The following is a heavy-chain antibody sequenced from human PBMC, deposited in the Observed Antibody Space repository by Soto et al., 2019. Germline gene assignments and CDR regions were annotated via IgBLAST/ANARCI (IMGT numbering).Heavy chain of an antibody. CDR1: GGSMRSYY. CDR2: IYSRGDT. D-gene: IGHD2-21*01. V-gene: IGHV4-4*07. Sequence: LSLTCSVSGGSMRSYYWNWLRQPAGKGLEWIGRIYSRGDTNYNPSVKSRVTMSVDTSKNEFSLRLNSVTAADTAVYYCAGIGEDVYYGMDVWGQGTTVTV. J-gene: IGHJ6*02. CDR3: AGIGEDVYYGMDV.